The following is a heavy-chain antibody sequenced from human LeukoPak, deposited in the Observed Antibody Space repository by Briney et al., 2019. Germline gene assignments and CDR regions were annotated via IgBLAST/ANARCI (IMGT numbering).Heavy chain of an antibody. Sequence: AGGSLRLSCAASGFTFSSYGMHWVRQAPGKGLEWVAFIRYDGSNKYYADSVKGRFTISRDNSKKMLYLQMNGLRVEDTAMYYCAKDRPEMATVGGIIDNWGQGPLVTVSS. V-gene: IGHV3-30*02. J-gene: IGHJ4*02. D-gene: IGHD5-24*01. CDR1: GFTFSSYG. CDR2: IRYDGSNK. CDR3: AKDRPEMATVGGIIDN.